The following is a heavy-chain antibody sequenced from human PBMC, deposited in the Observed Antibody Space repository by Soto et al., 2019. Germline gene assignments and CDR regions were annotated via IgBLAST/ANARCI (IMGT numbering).Heavy chain of an antibody. V-gene: IGHV3-30*04. D-gene: IGHD7-27*01. J-gene: IGHJ4*02. Sequence: GGSLRLSCAASGFTFSNYAMHWVRQAPGKGLEWVAVRSYDGSNKYYADSVKGRFTISRDNYKNTLYLQMNSLRAEDTAVYYCARERAHRGANWAPDDWGQGTLVTVSS. CDR3: ARERAHRGANWAPDD. CDR2: RSYDGSNK. CDR1: GFTFSNYA.